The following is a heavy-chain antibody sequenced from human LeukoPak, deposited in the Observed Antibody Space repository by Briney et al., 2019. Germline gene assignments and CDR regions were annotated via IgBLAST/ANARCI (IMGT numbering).Heavy chain of an antibody. CDR2: IYYSGST. CDR1: GGSISSYY. D-gene: IGHD3-22*01. J-gene: IGHJ4*02. V-gene: IGHV4-59*01. CDR3: ARVTSSGYYYVSNYFDY. Sequence: SETLSLTCTVPGGSISSYYWSWIRQPPGKGLEWIGYIYYSGSTNYNPSLKSRVTISVDTSKNQFSLKLSSVTAADTAVYYCARVTSSGYYYVSNYFDYWGQGTLVTVSS.